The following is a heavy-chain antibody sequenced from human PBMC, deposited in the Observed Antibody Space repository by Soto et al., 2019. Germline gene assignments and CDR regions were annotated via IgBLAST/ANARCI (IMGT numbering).Heavy chain of an antibody. D-gene: IGHD3-3*01. CDR2: IYHNGNT. CDR3: ARGITIFGVVYFDY. Sequence: QVQLQESGPGLVKPSQTLSLTCTVSGGSITSGAYYWSWIRQHPGQGLEWIGYIYHNGNTYYNPSLKSRLSISLDTSKNRFSLKLSSVTAADTAVYYCARGITIFGVVYFDYWGQGTLVTVSS. V-gene: IGHV4-31*03. CDR1: GGSITSGAYY. J-gene: IGHJ4*02.